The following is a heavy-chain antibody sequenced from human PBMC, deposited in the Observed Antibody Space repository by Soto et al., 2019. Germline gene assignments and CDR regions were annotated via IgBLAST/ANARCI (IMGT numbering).Heavy chain of an antibody. CDR1: GFTFSSYA. J-gene: IGHJ6*02. D-gene: IGHD3-10*01. CDR2: ISGSEDNI. V-gene: IGHV3-23*01. Sequence: GSLRLSCAASGFTFSSYAMSWVRQAPGKGLEWVAVISGSEDNIHYADSVKGRFTISRDNSMNTLYLQMNSLRADDTAIYYYAKDLHWFAMDVWGQGTTVTVS. CDR3: AKDLHWFAMDV.